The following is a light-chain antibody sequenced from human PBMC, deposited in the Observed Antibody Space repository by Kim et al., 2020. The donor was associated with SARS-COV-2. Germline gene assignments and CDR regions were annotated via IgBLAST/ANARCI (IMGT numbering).Light chain of an antibody. V-gene: IGKV1-27*01. CDR1: QDIANS. J-gene: IGKJ1*01. Sequence: ASVGDRVTITCRASQDIANSLAWYQQKPGKVPKVLIYAASTLQSGVPSRFSGSGSGTEFTLPIGSLQTEDAATYYCQKYNSAPWTFGPGTKVDIK. CDR3: QKYNSAPWT. CDR2: AAS.